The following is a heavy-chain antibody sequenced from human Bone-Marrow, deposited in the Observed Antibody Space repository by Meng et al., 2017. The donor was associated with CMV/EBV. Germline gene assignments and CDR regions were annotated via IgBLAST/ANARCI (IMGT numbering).Heavy chain of an antibody. CDR2: ISYDGSNK. CDR1: GFTFSTYA. CDR3: ARGGSYYSD. D-gene: IGHD1-26*01. Sequence: LSLTCAASGFTFSTYAMHWVRQAPGKGLEWVALISYDGSNKYYADSVKGQFTISRDNSKNTLYLQMNSLRADDTAVYYCARGGSYYSDWGQGTLVTVSS. V-gene: IGHV3-30-3*01. J-gene: IGHJ4*02.